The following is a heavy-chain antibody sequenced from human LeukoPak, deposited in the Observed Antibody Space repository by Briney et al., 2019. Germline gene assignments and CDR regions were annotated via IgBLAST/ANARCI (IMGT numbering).Heavy chain of an antibody. D-gene: IGHD6-13*01. CDR1: GFTFSDHY. V-gene: IGHV3-72*01. J-gene: IGHJ6*02. CDR3: ATRSSWYDYYYGMDV. CDR2: TRNKANSYTT. Sequence: GGSLRLSCAASGFTFSDHYVVWVPEAPGKGLEWVGRTRNKANSYTTEYAASVKGSFTISRDDSKNSLYLQMNSLKTEDTAVYYCATRSSWYDYYYGMDVWGQGTTVTVSS.